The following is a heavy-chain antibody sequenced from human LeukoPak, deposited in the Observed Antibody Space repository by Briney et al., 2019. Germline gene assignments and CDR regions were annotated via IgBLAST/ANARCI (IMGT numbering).Heavy chain of an antibody. Sequence: SGGSLRLSCAASGFTFSSYAMSWVRQAPGKGLEWVSSISSSSSYIYYADSVKGRFTISRDNAKNSLYLQMNSLRAEDTAVYYCASTIVVVPAAMEGIDYWGQGTLVTVSS. V-gene: IGHV3-21*01. CDR2: ISSSSSYI. CDR3: ASTIVVVPAAMEGIDY. D-gene: IGHD2-2*01. J-gene: IGHJ4*02. CDR1: GFTFSSYA.